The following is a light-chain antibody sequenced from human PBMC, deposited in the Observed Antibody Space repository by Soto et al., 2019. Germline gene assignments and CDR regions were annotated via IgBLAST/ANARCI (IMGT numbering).Light chain of an antibody. CDR1: SSNIGAGYD. J-gene: IGLJ1*01. CDR2: GNS. CDR3: QSYDSSLSVGV. V-gene: IGLV1-40*01. Sequence: QSVLTQPPSGSGAPGQRVTISCTGSSSNIGAGYDVHWYQQLPGTAPKLLIYGNSNRPSGVPDRFSGSKSGTSASLAITGLQAEDEADYYCQSYDSSLSVGVFGTGTKVTVL.